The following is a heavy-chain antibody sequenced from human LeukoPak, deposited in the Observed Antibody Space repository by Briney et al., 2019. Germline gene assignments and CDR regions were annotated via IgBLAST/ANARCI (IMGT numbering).Heavy chain of an antibody. CDR3: AKGKPGGAAGVLDY. CDR1: GFTFSSYA. CDR2: ISGSGGST. Sequence: PGGSLRLSCAASGFTFSSYAMTWVRQAPGKGLEWVSGISGSGGSTYYADSVKGRFTISRDNSKNTLYLQINSLRAEDTAVYYCAKGKPGGAAGVLDYWGQGTLVTVSS. J-gene: IGHJ4*02. V-gene: IGHV3-23*01. D-gene: IGHD3-16*01.